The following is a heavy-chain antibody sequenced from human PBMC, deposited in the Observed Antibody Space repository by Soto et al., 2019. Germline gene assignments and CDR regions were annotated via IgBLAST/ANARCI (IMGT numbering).Heavy chain of an antibody. Sequence: PGGSLRLSCAAFGFTFSSYGMHWVRQAPGKGLEWVAVIWYDGSNKYYADSVKGRFTISRDNSKNTLYLQMNSLRAEDTAVYYCARDLVAYSSSSAFDIWGQGTMVTVSS. J-gene: IGHJ3*02. CDR2: IWYDGSNK. CDR3: ARDLVAYSSSSAFDI. D-gene: IGHD6-6*01. V-gene: IGHV3-33*08. CDR1: GFTFSSYG.